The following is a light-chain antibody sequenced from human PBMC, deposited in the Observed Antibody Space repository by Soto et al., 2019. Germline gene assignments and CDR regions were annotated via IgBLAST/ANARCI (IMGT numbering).Light chain of an antibody. CDR2: EVT. Sequence: ALTQPSSLSVSPGQSITISFTGTSGDIGSYNRVSWYQQHPGKAPKLIIYEVTDRPSGVSNRFSGSKSGNTASLTISGLQAEDEAEYYCSSYTNINTRACVFGTGTKVTVL. J-gene: IGLJ1*01. CDR3: SSYTNINTRACV. CDR1: SGDIGSYNR. V-gene: IGLV2-14*01.